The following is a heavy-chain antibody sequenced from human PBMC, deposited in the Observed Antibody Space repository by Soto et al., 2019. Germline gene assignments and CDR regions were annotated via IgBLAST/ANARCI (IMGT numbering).Heavy chain of an antibody. Sequence: QVHLQESGPGLVQSSGTLSLTCGVSGAPISTGNWWTWVRQPPGKGLEWIGEIYHGGNTNYRPSLKSRVTISVEKAKNQCSLRLSSVTAADTAVYYCARHSSYYYDSSAYYDSWGQGALVTVSS. CDR3: ARHSSYYYDSSAYYDS. CDR2: IYHGGNT. D-gene: IGHD3-22*01. V-gene: IGHV4-4*02. CDR1: GAPISTGNW. J-gene: IGHJ5*01.